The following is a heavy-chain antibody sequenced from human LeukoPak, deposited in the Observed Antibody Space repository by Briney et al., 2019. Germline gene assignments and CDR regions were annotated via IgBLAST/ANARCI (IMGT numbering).Heavy chain of an antibody. D-gene: IGHD5-24*01. J-gene: IGHJ3*02. CDR1: GFTFSSYW. Sequence: GSLRLSCAASGFTFSSYWMSWVRQAPGKGLEWVANIKQDGSEKYYVDSVKGRFTISRDNAKNSLYLQMNSLRAEDTAVYYCARVSYNYGDAFDIWGQGTMVTVSS. V-gene: IGHV3-7*01. CDR2: IKQDGSEK. CDR3: ARVSYNYGDAFDI.